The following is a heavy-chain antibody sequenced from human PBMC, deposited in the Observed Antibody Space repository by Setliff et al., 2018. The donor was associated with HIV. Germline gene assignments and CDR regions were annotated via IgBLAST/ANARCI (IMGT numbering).Heavy chain of an antibody. Sequence: GESLKISCQGSGYSFTNYWIAWVRQVSGKGLELMGIIFPADSDTRYSPSFQGQVTISADKSISTAYLQWSSLKASDSAVYYCARASDPSHRMPPTYHYYYMDVWGKGTTVTVSS. D-gene: IGHD2-2*01. CDR3: ARASDPSHRMPPTYHYYYMDV. CDR1: GYSFTNYW. J-gene: IGHJ6*03. V-gene: IGHV5-51*01. CDR2: IFPADSDT.